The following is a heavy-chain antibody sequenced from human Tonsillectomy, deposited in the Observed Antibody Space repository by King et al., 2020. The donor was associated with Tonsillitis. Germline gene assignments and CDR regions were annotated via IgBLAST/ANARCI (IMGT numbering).Heavy chain of an antibody. J-gene: IGHJ4*02. CDR2: MYYSGST. V-gene: IGHV4-39*01. Sequence: QLQESGPGLVKPSETLSLTCTVSGGSNSSSSYYWGWIRQPPGKGLEWIGSMYYSGSTYYNPSLKSRVTISVDTSKNQFSLKLSSVTAADTAVYYCACTGETGYTYYYDSSGYFPFDYWGQGTLVTVSS. D-gene: IGHD3-22*01. CDR3: ACTGETGYTYYYDSSGYFPFDY. CDR1: GGSNSSSSYY.